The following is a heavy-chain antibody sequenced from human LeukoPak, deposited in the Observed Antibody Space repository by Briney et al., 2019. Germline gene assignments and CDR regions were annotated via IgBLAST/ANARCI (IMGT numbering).Heavy chain of an antibody. D-gene: IGHD2-2*01. CDR2: ISSSSSYI. CDR3: ARDSHIVVVPAAVQGWFDP. Sequence: GSLRLSCAASGFTFSSHSMNWVRQAPGKGLEWVSSISSSSSYIYYADSVKGRFTISRDNAKNSLYLQMNSLRAEDTAVYYCARDSHIVVVPAAVQGWFDPWGQGTLVTVSS. CDR1: GFTFSSHS. V-gene: IGHV3-21*01. J-gene: IGHJ5*02.